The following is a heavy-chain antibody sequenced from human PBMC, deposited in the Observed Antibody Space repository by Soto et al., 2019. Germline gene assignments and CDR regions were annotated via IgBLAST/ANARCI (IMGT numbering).Heavy chain of an antibody. Sequence: QVRLVESGGGVVQPGGSLRLSCAASGFDFYNYSMHWVRQAPGKGLEWVAIMSMDGTQKYYTDSVKGRFTISRDNSKSTFFLQMSSLRPEDTAVYFCARDRVPYVYFYYGMDVWGQGTTVTVSS. D-gene: IGHD3-10*02. CDR1: GFDFYNYS. CDR3: ARDRVPYVYFYYGMDV. J-gene: IGHJ6*02. CDR2: MSMDGTQK. V-gene: IGHV3-30-3*01.